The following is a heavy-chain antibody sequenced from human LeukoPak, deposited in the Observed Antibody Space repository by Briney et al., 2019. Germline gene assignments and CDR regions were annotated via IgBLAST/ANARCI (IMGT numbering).Heavy chain of an antibody. D-gene: IGHD5-18*01. J-gene: IGHJ2*01. V-gene: IGHV4-39*07. CDR1: GGSISSSSYY. CDR3: ARAGTGKKRIQLWLHWYFDL. Sequence: ASETLSLTCTVSGGSISSSSYYWGWIRQPPGKGLEWIGSIYYSGSTYYNPSLKSRVTISVDTSKNQFSLKLSSVTAADTAVYYCARAGTGKKRIQLWLHWYFDLWGRGTLVTVSS. CDR2: IYYSGST.